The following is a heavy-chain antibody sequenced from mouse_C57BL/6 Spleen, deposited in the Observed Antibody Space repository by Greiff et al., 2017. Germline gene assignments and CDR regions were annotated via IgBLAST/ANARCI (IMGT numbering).Heavy chain of an antibody. CDR1: GYTFKSYG. V-gene: IGHV1-81*01. Sequence: QVQLKQSGADLVRPGGSVKLSCEASGYTFKSYGISWVKQRPGQGLGWIGEIYPRSGNTYYNEKFKGQVTLAGDKSSSTAYMELRSLKSEDSAVYYCARSTTVVAIDYWGQGTTLTVSS. D-gene: IGHD1-1*01. CDR3: ARSTTVVAIDY. CDR2: IYPRSGNT. J-gene: IGHJ2*01.